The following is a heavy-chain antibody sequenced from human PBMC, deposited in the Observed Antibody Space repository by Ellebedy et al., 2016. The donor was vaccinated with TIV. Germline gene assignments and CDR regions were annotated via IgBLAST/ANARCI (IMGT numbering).Heavy chain of an antibody. CDR3: ARQPDSSNWYMVWWFDP. CDR1: GGSISSRSYY. J-gene: IGHJ5*02. Sequence: MPSETLSLTCTVSGGSISSRSYYWGWIRQPPGKGLEWIGSIYYSGSTYYNPSLKSRVTISVNTSKNQFSLTLSSVTAADTAVYYCARQPDSSNWYMVWWFDPWGQGTLVTVSS. V-gene: IGHV4-39*01. D-gene: IGHD6-13*01. CDR2: IYYSGST.